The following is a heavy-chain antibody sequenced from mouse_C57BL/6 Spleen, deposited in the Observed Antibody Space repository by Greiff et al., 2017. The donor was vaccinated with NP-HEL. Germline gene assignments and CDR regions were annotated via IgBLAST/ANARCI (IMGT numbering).Heavy chain of an antibody. CDR1: GYTFTSYW. V-gene: IGHV1-69*01. J-gene: IGHJ4*01. D-gene: IGHD2-3*01. CDR2: IDPSDSYT. Sequence: QVQLQQPGAELVMPGASVKLSCKASGYTFTSYWMHWVKQRPGQGLEWIGEIDPSDSYTNYNQKFKGKSTLTVDKSSSTAYMQLSSLTSEDSAVYYCARGRWAMDYWGQGTSVTVSS. CDR3: ARGRWAMDY.